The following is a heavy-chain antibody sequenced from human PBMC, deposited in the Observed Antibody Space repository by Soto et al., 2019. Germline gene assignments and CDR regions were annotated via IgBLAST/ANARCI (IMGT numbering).Heavy chain of an antibody. CDR1: GGSISSSSYY. V-gene: IGHV4-39*01. J-gene: IGHJ4*02. D-gene: IGHD3-9*01. CDR3: ARLEGLATISYYFDF. Sequence: QLQLQESGPGLVKPSEALSLTCSVSGGSISSSSYYWGWIRQPPGKGLEWIGSIYYSGRTYYNPSLKSRVTISIDKSKNQFSLKLSSLTAADTAVYYCARLEGLATISYYFDFWGQGTLVTVSS. CDR2: IYYSGRT.